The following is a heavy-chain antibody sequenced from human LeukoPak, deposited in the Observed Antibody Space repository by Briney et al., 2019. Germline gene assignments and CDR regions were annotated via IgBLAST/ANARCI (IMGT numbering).Heavy chain of an antibody. D-gene: IGHD6-19*01. CDR3: ATGSSGPYYFDY. Sequence: SVKVSCKVSGYTLTELSMHWVRQAPGKGLEWLGGFDPEDGETIYAQKFQGRVTMTEDTSTDTAYMELSSLRSEDTAVYYCATGSSGPYYFDYWGQGTLVTVSS. J-gene: IGHJ4*02. CDR1: GYTLTELS. CDR2: FDPEDGET. V-gene: IGHV1-24*01.